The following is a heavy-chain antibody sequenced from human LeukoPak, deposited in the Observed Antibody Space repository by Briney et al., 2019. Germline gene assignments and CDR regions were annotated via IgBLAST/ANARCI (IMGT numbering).Heavy chain of an antibody. V-gene: IGHV3-53*01. CDR2: IYSGGST. CDR3: ARAMGTSTYYYYYMDV. Sequence: GGSLRLSCAASGFTFRAFGMNWVGQAPGKGLEWVSVIYSGGSTYYADSVKGRFTISRDNSKNTLYLQMNSLRAEDTAVYYCARAMGTSTYYYYYMDVWGKGTTVTVSS. D-gene: IGHD1-14*01. CDR1: GFTFRAFG. J-gene: IGHJ6*03.